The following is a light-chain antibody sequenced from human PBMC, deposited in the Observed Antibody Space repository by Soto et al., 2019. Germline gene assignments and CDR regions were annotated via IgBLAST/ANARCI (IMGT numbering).Light chain of an antibody. CDR1: QYVSNK. CDR2: GVS. Sequence: EIVMTQSPATLSVSPGETATLSCRASQYVSNKVAWYQQKPGPAPRLILYGVSTRATGTPARFSGSGSETKFTLTISSLQSEDFAVYYCQQYNNWPPLTFGGGTQVDI. V-gene: IGKV3-15*01. J-gene: IGKJ4*01. CDR3: QQYNNWPPLT.